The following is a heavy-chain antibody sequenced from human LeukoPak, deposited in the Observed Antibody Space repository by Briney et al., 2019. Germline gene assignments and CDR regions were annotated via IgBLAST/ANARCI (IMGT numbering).Heavy chain of an antibody. D-gene: IGHD3-22*01. Sequence: ASVKVSCKASGYTFTGYYMHRVRQAPGQGLEWMGWINPNSGGTNYAQKFQGRVTMTRDTSISTAYMELSRLRSDDTAVYYCAGYYYDSSGYYYYDYWGQGTLVTVSS. CDR3: AGYYYDSSGYYYYDY. CDR1: GYTFTGYY. J-gene: IGHJ4*02. V-gene: IGHV1-2*02. CDR2: INPNSGGT.